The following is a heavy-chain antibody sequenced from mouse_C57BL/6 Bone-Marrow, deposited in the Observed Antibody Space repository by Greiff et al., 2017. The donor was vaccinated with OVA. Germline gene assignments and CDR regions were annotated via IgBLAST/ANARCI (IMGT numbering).Heavy chain of an antibody. J-gene: IGHJ3*01. CDR3: ARANWVWFAY. D-gene: IGHD4-1*01. CDR2: IHPNSGST. CDR1: GYTFTSYW. Sequence: QVQLQQPGAELVKPGASVKVSCKASGYTFTSYWMHWVKQRPGQGLEWIGMIHPNSGSTNYNEKFKSKATLTVDKSSSTAYMQLSSLTSEDSAVYYCARANWVWFAYWGQGTLVTVSA. V-gene: IGHV1-64*01.